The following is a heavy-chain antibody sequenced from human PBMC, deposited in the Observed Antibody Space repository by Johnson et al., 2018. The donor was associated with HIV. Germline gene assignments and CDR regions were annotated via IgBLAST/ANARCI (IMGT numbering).Heavy chain of an antibody. V-gene: IGHV3-23*04. Sequence: VQLVESGGGLVQPGESLRLSCVASEFTFSNAWMTWVRQAPGKGLEWVSAISGSGGSTYYADSVKGRFTISRDNSKNSLYLQMNSLRAEDTAVYYCARDQEQWLHLHAFDIWGQGTMVTVSS. CDR2: ISGSGGST. J-gene: IGHJ3*02. D-gene: IGHD6-19*01. CDR3: ARDQEQWLHLHAFDI. CDR1: EFTFSNAW.